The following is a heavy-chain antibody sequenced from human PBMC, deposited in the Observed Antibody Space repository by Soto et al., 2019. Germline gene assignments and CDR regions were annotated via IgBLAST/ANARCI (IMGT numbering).Heavy chain of an antibody. D-gene: IGHD6-19*01. Sequence: QVQLVQSGAEVKKPGASVKVSCKASGYTFTSYGISWVRQAPGQGLEWMGWISAYNGNTNYAQKLQGRVTMSTDTSTSTAYMELRSLRSDDTAVYFCAGSYSSGRSPPPHFDYWGQGTLVTVSS. CDR1: GYTFTSYG. CDR3: AGSYSSGRSPPPHFDY. V-gene: IGHV1-18*01. CDR2: ISAYNGNT. J-gene: IGHJ4*02.